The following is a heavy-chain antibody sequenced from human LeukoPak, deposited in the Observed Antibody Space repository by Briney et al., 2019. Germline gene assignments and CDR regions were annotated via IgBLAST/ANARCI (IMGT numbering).Heavy chain of an antibody. CDR3: ARDLEWNYADY. CDR1: GDSISSSSYY. J-gene: IGHJ4*02. Sequence: SETLSLTCTVSGDSISSSSYYWGWIRQPPGKGLEWIGRIYSSGSTNYNPSLKSRVTMSVDTSKNQFSLIVISVTAADTAVYYCARDLEWNYADYWGQGTLVIVSS. V-gene: IGHV4-39*07. CDR2: IYSSGST. D-gene: IGHD1-7*01.